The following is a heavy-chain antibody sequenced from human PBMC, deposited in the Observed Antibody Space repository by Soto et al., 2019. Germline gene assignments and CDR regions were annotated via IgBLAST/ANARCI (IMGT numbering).Heavy chain of an antibody. CDR2: ISAYNGNT. V-gene: IGHV1-18*01. CDR1: GYSFTSYG. CDR3: ARDHGREGATHFDY. Sequence: ASVKVSCKASGYSFTSYGVTWVRQALGQGLEWMGWISAYNGNTNYAQKLQGRVTMTTDTSTSTAYMELRSLRSDDTAVYYCARDHGREGATHFDYWGQGTLVTVSS. J-gene: IGHJ4*02. D-gene: IGHD1-26*01.